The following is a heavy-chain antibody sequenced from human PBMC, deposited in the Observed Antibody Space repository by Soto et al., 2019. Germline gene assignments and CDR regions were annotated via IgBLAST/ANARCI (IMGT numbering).Heavy chain of an antibody. CDR3: AREGYCSSTSCYVYAFDI. J-gene: IGHJ3*02. D-gene: IGHD2-2*01. CDR2: IYSGGST. CDR1: GFTVSSNY. V-gene: IGHV3-66*01. Sequence: GGSLRLSCAASGFTVSSNYMSWVRQAPGKGLEWVSVIYSGGSTYYADSVKGRFTISRDNSKNTLYLQMNSLRAEDTAVYYCAREGYCSSTSCYVYAFDIWGQGTMVTVSS.